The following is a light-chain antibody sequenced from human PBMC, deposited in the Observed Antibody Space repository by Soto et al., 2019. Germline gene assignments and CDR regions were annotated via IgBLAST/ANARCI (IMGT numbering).Light chain of an antibody. V-gene: IGKV3-11*01. CDR3: QQRNDWPST. CDR2: DSS. J-gene: IGKJ4*01. Sequence: EIVLTQSPATLSLSPGERATLSCRASQSVGTYFAWYQQKPGQAPRLLLYDSSNSTTGSPARFSGSGSGTAFTPTISSLEPEDFAVYYCQQRNDWPSTFGGGTKVEIK. CDR1: QSVGTY.